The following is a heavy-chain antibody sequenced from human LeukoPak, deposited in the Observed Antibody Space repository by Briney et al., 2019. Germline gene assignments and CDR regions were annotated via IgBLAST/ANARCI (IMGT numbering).Heavy chain of an antibody. V-gene: IGHV3-30*19. Sequence: QPGGSLRLSCAASGFTFSSYGMHWVRHAPGKGLEWVAIISNDGSINYYADSVKGRFTISRDNSKNTLYLQMNRLRAEDTAVYYCTRGFYQFLWGDYWGQGTLVTVSS. CDR2: ISNDGSIN. D-gene: IGHD2-2*01. CDR3: TRGFYQFLWGDY. J-gene: IGHJ4*02. CDR1: GFTFSSYG.